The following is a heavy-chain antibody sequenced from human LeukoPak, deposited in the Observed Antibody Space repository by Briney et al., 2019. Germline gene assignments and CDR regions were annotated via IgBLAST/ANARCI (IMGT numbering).Heavy chain of an antibody. Sequence: PSETLSLTCTVSGGSISSSSYYWGWIRQPPGKGLEWIGSIYYSGSTYYNPSLKSRVTISVDTSKNQFSLKLSSVTAADTAVYYCARENPGWLRPSFDFWGQGTLVTVSS. J-gene: IGHJ4*02. V-gene: IGHV4-39*07. CDR2: IYYSGST. D-gene: IGHD5-12*01. CDR3: ARENPGWLRPSFDF. CDR1: GGSISSSSYY.